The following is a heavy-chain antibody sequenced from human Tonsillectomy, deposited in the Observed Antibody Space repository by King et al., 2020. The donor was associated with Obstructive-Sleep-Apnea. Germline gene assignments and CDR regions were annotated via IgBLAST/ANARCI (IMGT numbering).Heavy chain of an antibody. CDR3: AREPSAFDYFIDF. J-gene: IGHJ4*02. D-gene: IGHD5-12*01. Sequence: VQLVESRGGLVQPGRSLTLTCAASGFTFGIYPMHWVRQAPGKGLEWVSSISYDGINRYYADSVKGRFTISRDTSRNTLCLQMNSLRAEDTAVYYCAREPSAFDYFIDFWGQGTLVTVSS. CDR2: ISYDGINR. V-gene: IGHV3-30*04. CDR1: GFTFGIYP.